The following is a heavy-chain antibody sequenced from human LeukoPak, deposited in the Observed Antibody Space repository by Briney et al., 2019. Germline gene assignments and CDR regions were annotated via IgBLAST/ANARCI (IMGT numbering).Heavy chain of an antibody. CDR2: IYDSGST. CDR1: GGSIRSYY. D-gene: IGHD6-19*01. Sequence: SETLSLTCTVSGGSIRSYYWSWIRQPPGKGLEWIGYIYDSGSTNYNPSLTSRVTMSVDTSKNQFSLKLSSVTAADTAGYYCARRSSGWSFDYWGQGTLVTVSS. J-gene: IGHJ4*02. V-gene: IGHV4-59*01. CDR3: ARRSSGWSFDY.